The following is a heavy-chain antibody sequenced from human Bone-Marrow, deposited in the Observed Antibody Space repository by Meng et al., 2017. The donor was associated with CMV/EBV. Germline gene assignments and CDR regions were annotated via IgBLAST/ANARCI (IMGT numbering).Heavy chain of an antibody. J-gene: IGHJ4*02. Sequence: SETLSLTCTVSGGSISSSSYYWGWIRQPPGKGLEWIGSIYYSGSTYYNPSLKSRVTISVDTSKNQFSLKLSSVTAADTAVYYCARGGGGYYWGQGTLVTVSS. CDR1: GGSISSSSYY. CDR3: ARGGGGYY. CDR2: IYYSGST. D-gene: IGHD3-16*01. V-gene: IGHV4-39*07.